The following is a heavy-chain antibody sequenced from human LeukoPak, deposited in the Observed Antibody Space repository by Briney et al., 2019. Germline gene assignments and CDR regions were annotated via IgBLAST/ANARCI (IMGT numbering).Heavy chain of an antibody. CDR3: AKDSRRSSTSCYGY. CDR1: GFTFSSYA. CDR2: ISGSGGST. Sequence: PGGSLRLSCAASGFTFSSYAMSWVRQAPGKGLEWVSAISGSGGSTYYADSVKGRFTISRDNSKNTLYLQMNSLRAEDTAVYYCAKDSRRSSTSCYGYWGKGTTVTVSS. D-gene: IGHD2-2*01. J-gene: IGHJ6*04. V-gene: IGHV3-23*01.